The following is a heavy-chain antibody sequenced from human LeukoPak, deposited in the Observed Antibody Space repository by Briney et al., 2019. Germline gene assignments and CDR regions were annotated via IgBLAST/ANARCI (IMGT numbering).Heavy chain of an antibody. J-gene: IGHJ3*02. Sequence: SETLSLTCTVSGGSISSYYWSWIRQPAGKGLEWIGRIYTSGSTNYNPSLKSRVTMSVDTSENQFSLKLSSVTAADTAVYYCARDPGSDFWSGYYEVIAFDIWGQGTMVTVSS. CDR1: GGSISSYY. V-gene: IGHV4-4*07. CDR3: ARDPGSDFWSGYYEVIAFDI. CDR2: IYTSGST. D-gene: IGHD3-3*01.